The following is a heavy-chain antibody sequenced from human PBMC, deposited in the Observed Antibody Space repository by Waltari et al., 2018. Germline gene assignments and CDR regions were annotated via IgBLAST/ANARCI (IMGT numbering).Heavy chain of an antibody. CDR1: GASLISSSHY. D-gene: IGHD6-19*01. V-gene: IGHV4-39*01. Sequence: LPESGPKLVKPSETLSLICSVSGASLISSSHYWGWVRQPPGRGMEWIGNVYYTGIAFYNPSLRSRVNMSVDTSKNEFSLSLTSVTATDTSVYFCARHERGWQVVKNSHFDYWGQGILVSVSS. J-gene: IGHJ4*02. CDR2: VYYTGIA. CDR3: ARHERGWQVVKNSHFDY.